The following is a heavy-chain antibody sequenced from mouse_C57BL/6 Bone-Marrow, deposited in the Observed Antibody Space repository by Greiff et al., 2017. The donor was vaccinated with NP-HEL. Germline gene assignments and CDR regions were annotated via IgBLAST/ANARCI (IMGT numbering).Heavy chain of an antibody. V-gene: IGHV1-63*01. CDR1: GYTFTNYW. J-gene: IGHJ1*03. Sequence: QVQLQQSGAELVRPGTSVKMSCKASGYTFTNYWIGWAKQRPGHGLEWIGDIYPGGGYTNYNEKFKGKATLTADKSSSTADMQVSSLTAEDSAIYYCARWARSWYFDVWGTGTTVTVSS. CDR3: ARWARSWYFDV. CDR2: IYPGGGYT.